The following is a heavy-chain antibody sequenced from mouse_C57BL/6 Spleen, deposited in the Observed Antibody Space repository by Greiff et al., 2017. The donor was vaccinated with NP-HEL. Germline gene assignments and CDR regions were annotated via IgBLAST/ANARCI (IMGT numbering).Heavy chain of an antibody. CDR3: VRWIYDGYSHFAY. J-gene: IGHJ3*01. D-gene: IGHD2-3*01. CDR1: GFSFHTYA. Sequence: EVHLVESGGGLVQPKGSLKLSCAASGFSFHTYAMNWVRQAPGKGLEWVARIRSKSNNYATYYADSVKDRFTISRDDSESMLYLQMNNLKTEDTAMYYCVRWIYDGYSHFAYWGQGTLVTVSA. CDR2: IRSKSNNYAT. V-gene: IGHV10-1*01.